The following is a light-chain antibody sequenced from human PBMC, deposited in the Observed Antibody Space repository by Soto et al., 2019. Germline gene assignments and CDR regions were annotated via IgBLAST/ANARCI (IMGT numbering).Light chain of an antibody. Sequence: DIHMTQSPSSLSASVGDRVTITCQASQDIDKFLNWYQTKPGRAPKLLIYDASILETGVPSRFSASGSGTHFTLTITSLQPEYIATYFCQQYDNLFTFGGGTKLEIK. CDR1: QDIDKF. V-gene: IGKV1-33*01. CDR2: DAS. J-gene: IGKJ4*01. CDR3: QQYDNLFT.